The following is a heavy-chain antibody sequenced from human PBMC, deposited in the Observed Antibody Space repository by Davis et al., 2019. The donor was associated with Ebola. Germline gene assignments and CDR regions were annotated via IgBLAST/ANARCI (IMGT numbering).Heavy chain of an antibody. V-gene: IGHV1-69*06. D-gene: IGHD6-6*01. CDR2: IIPIFGTA. Sequence: SVKVSCKASGGTFSSYAISWVRQAPGQGLEWMGGIIPIFGTANYAQKFQGRVTITADKSTSTAYMELSSLRSEDTAVYYCARDNRQLDYYYYGMDVWGQGTTVTVSS. J-gene: IGHJ6*02. CDR3: ARDNRQLDYYYYGMDV. CDR1: GGTFSSYA.